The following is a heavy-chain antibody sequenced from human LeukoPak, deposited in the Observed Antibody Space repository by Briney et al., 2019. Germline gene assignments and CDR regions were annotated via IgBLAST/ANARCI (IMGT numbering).Heavy chain of an antibody. V-gene: IGHV4-59*08. D-gene: IGHD5-12*01. Sequence: SETLSLTCAVSGGSITSDYWSWIRQPPGKGLEWIGYVSYSGSTNYNPSLKSRVTISVDTSKNQFSLKLSSVTAADTAVYHCARLVAGPPCYFDLWGRGTLVTVSS. J-gene: IGHJ2*01. CDR1: GGSITSDY. CDR2: VSYSGST. CDR3: ARLVAGPPCYFDL.